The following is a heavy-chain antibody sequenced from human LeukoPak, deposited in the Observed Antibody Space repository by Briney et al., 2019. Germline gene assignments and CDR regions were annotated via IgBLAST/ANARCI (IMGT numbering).Heavy chain of an antibody. CDR2: IKSKSGGGTI. Sequence: GGSLRLSCVGSGFTFSDARMSWVRQAPGKGLEWVGRIKSKSGGGTIDYAAPVKGRFTISRDDSRNTLYLQMNSLKTEDTAVYYCTTRRQDGWWGQGTLVTVS. J-gene: IGHJ4*02. V-gene: IGHV3-15*01. D-gene: IGHD2-15*01. CDR3: TTRRQDGW. CDR1: GFTFSDAR.